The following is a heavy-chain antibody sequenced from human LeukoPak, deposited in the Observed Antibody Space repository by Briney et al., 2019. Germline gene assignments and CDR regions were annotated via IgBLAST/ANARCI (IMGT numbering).Heavy chain of an antibody. CDR1: GFTFSSYC. D-gene: IGHD2-15*01. V-gene: IGHV3-30*18. Sequence: GGSLRLSCAASGFTFSSYCMHWVRQAPGKGLEWVAVISYDGSNKYYADSVKGRFTISRDNSKNTLYLQMNSLRAEDTAVYYCAKDLGYCSGGSCYRFDYWGQGTLVTVSS. CDR2: ISYDGSNK. J-gene: IGHJ4*02. CDR3: AKDLGYCSGGSCYRFDY.